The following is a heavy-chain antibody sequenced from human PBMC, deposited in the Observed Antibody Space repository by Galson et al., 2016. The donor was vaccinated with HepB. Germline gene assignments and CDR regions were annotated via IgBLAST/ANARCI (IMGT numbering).Heavy chain of an antibody. CDR1: GASLRNGDYY. D-gene: IGHD3-16*01. V-gene: IGHV4-61*02. CDR2: IYSSGST. Sequence: TLSLTCTVSGASLRNGDYYWSWVRQPAGKGLEWIGRIYSSGSTNYTPSHNSRVSISLDMSNQQFSLEVNSVTAADTAVYYCAREGGVYQYTGMDVWGKGTTVTVSS. J-gene: IGHJ6*04. CDR3: AREGGVYQYTGMDV.